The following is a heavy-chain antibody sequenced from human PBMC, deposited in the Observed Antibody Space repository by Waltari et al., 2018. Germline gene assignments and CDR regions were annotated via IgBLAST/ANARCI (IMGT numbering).Heavy chain of an antibody. V-gene: IGHV3-23*01. CDR1: GFTFNNYA. J-gene: IGHJ4*02. Sequence: EVHLLETGGVLVQPGGSLRLSCAASGFTFNNYAMSWVRQAPGKGLEWVSFITGNGGSTSYTDSVKGRFTISRDNSRNTLYLQMNSLRADDTAVYYCAIRGQFDYWGQGTLVTVSS. CDR3: AIRGQFDY. CDR2: ITGNGGST.